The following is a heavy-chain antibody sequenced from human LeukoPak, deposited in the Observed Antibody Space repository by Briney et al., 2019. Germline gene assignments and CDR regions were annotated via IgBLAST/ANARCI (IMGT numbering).Heavy chain of an antibody. CDR3: ARGFDYSRHYGMDV. CDR2: INHSGST. CDR1: GGPFSEYY. V-gene: IGHV4-34*01. J-gene: IGHJ6*02. D-gene: IGHD4-4*01. Sequence: SETLSLTCAVYGGPFSEYYWSWIRQPPGKGLEWIGEINHSGSTNYNPSLKSRVTILLDKSKNQFSLKLSSVTAADTAVYYCARGFDYSRHYGMDVWGQGTTVTVSS.